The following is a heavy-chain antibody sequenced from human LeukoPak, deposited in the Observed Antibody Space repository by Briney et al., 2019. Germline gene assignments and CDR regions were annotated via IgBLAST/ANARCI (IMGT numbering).Heavy chain of an antibody. Sequence: GGSLRLSRAASGFTFSSYAMSWVRQAPGKGLEWVSAISGSGGSTYYADSVKGRFTISRDNSKNTLYLQMNSLRAEDTAVYYCAKADYDILTGSLYGMDVWGQGTTVTVSS. CDR3: AKADYDILTGSLYGMDV. D-gene: IGHD3-9*01. V-gene: IGHV3-23*01. CDR1: GFTFSSYA. J-gene: IGHJ6*02. CDR2: ISGSGGST.